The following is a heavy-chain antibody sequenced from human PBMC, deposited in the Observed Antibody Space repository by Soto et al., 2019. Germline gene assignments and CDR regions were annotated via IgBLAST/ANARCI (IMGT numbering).Heavy chain of an antibody. J-gene: IGHJ5*02. CDR1: GGSFSGYY. V-gene: IGHV4-34*01. Sequence: SETLSLTCAVYGGSFSGYYWSWIRQPPGKGLEWIGEINHSGSTNYNPSLKSRVTISVDTSKNQFPLKLSSVTAADTAVYYCARGGSSSWYRNNWFDPWGQGTLVTVSS. D-gene: IGHD6-13*01. CDR2: INHSGST. CDR3: ARGGSSSWYRNNWFDP.